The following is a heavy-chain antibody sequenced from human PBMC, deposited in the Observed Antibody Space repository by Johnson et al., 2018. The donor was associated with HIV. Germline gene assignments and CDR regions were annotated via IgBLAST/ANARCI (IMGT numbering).Heavy chain of an antibody. CDR1: GFTFSSYG. D-gene: IGHD3-22*01. CDR2: IRYDGSNK. J-gene: IGHJ3*01. Sequence: QVQLVESGGGVVQPGGSLRLSCAASGFTFSSYGMHWVRQAPGKGLEWVAFIRYDGSNKYYADSVKGRFTISRDNSKNTLYLQMNSLRAEDTAVYYCARAYYDSRGYYPHAFHVWGQGTVVTVSS. V-gene: IGHV3-30*02. CDR3: ARAYYDSRGYYPHAFHV.